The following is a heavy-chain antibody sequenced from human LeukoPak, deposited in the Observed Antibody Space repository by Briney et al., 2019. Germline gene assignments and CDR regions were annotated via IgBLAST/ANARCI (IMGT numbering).Heavy chain of an antibody. J-gene: IGHJ4*02. CDR2: IYYSGST. D-gene: IGHD3-22*01. CDR1: GGSISSYY. CDR3: ARGSEYYYDSSNFDY. V-gene: IGHV4-59*01. Sequence: SETLSLTCTVSGGSISSYYWSWIRQPPGKGLEGVGYIYYSGSTNYNPSLKSRVTISVDTSKNQFSLKLSSVTAADTAVYYCARGSEYYYDSSNFDYWGQGTLVTVSS.